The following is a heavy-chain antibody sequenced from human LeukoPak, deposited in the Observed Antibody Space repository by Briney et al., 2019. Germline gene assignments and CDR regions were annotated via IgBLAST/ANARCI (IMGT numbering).Heavy chain of an antibody. V-gene: IGHV1-46*01. J-gene: IGHJ4*02. Sequence: ASVKVSCKASGYTFTSYYMHWVRQAPGQGLEWMGIINPSGGSTSYAQKFQGRVTMTRDMSTSTVYMELSSLRSEDTAVYYCATFYDSSGSKYYFDYWGQGTLVTVSS. CDR3: ATFYDSSGSKYYFDY. CDR1: GYTFTSYY. CDR2: INPSGGST. D-gene: IGHD3-22*01.